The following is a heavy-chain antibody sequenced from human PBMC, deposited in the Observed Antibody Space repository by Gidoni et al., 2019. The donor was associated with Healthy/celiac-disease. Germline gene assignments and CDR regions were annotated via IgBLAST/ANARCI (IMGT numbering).Heavy chain of an antibody. J-gene: IGHJ4*02. V-gene: IGHV4-34*01. D-gene: IGHD3-22*01. CDR3: ARGEPPFYYYDSSGSHHPQFDY. CDR2: INHSGST. CDR1: GGSFSGYY. Sequence: QVQLQQWGAGLLKPSETLSLTCAVYGGSFSGYYWSWIRQPPGKGLEWIGEINHSGSTNYNPSLKSRVTISVDTSKNQFSLKLSSVTAADTAVYYCARGEPPFYYYDSSGSHHPQFDYWGQGTLVTVSS.